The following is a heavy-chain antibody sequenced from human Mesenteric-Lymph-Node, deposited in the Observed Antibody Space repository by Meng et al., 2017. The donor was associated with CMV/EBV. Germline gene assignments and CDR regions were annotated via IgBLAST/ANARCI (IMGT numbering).Heavy chain of an antibody. V-gene: IGHV3-66*01. CDR3: TGDSVSNPNLDY. J-gene: IGHJ4*02. D-gene: IGHD3-10*01. CDR1: GFNVRDKY. Sequence: EVDLVELGGGLGQPGGSLRLSCAASGFNVRDKYMSWVRQAPGKGLEWVCIIYRGDNTYYIDSVKDRFTVPRDNSKNTMYLQMNSLRVEDTAVYYCTGDSVSNPNLDYWGQGTLVTVSS. CDR2: IYRGDNT.